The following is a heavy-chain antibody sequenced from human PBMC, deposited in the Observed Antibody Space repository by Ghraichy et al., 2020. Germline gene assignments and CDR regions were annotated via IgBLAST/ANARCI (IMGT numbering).Heavy chain of an antibody. J-gene: IGHJ5*02. CDR1: GFTFSSYS. Sequence: GGSLRLSCAASGFTFSSYSMNWVRQAPGKGLEWVSSISSSSSYIYYADSVKGRFTISRDNAKNSLYLQMNSLRAEDTAVYYCARDSSYDFWSGYNWFDPWGQGTLVTVSS. CDR3: ARDSSYDFWSGYNWFDP. D-gene: IGHD3-3*01. V-gene: IGHV3-21*01. CDR2: ISSSSSYI.